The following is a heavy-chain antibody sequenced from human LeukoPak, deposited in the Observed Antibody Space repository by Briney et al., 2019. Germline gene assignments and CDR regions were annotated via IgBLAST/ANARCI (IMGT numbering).Heavy chain of an antibody. V-gene: IGHV3-49*03. CDR1: GFTFCDYA. CDR3: TRWALPSSSFDY. D-gene: IGHD6-6*01. CDR2: IRSKAYGGTT. Sequence: QPGRSLRLSCTASGFTFCDYAMSWFRQAPGKGLEWVGFIRSKAYGGTTEYAASVKGRFTISRDDSKSIAYLQMNSLKTEDTAVYYCTRWALPSSSFDYWGQGTLVTVSS. J-gene: IGHJ4*02.